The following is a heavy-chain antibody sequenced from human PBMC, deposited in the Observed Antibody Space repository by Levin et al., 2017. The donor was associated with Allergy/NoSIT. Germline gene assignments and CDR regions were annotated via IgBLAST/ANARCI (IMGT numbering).Heavy chain of an antibody. CDR1: GGSISSGGYS. V-gene: IGHV4-30-2*01. Sequence: SQTLSLPCAVSGGSISSGGYSWSWIRQPPGKGLEWIGYIYHSGSTYYNPSLKSRVTISVDRSKNQFSLKLSSVTAADTAVYYCARFGSDVDPKNAYYFDYWGQGTLVTVSS. CDR3: ARFGSDVDPKNAYYFDY. D-gene: IGHD5-12*01. J-gene: IGHJ4*02. CDR2: IYHSGST.